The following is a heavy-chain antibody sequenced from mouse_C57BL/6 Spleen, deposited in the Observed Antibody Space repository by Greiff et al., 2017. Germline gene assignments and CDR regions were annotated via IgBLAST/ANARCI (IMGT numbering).Heavy chain of an antibody. Sequence: QVQLQQSGAELVKPGASVKMSCKASGYTFTSYWITWVKQGPGQGLEWIGDIYPGSGSTKYNEKCKSKATLTVDTSSSTAYMQLSSLTSEDSAVYYCAREGDAMDYWGQGTSVTVSS. V-gene: IGHV1-55*01. J-gene: IGHJ4*01. CDR1: GYTFTSYW. CDR3: AREGDAMDY. CDR2: IYPGSGST.